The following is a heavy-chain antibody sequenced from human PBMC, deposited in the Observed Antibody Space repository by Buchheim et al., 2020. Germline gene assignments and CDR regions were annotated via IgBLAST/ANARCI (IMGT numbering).Heavy chain of an antibody. J-gene: IGHJ4*02. CDR1: GGSISSSNW. Sequence: QVQLQESGPGLVKPSGTLSLTCAVSGGSISSSNWWRWVRQPPGKGLGWSGEIYHSGSTNYNPSLKSRVTISVDKSKNKFSLKLSSVTAADTAVYYCARGPPRDSSGYEGGYFDYWGQGTL. CDR2: IYHSGST. D-gene: IGHD3-22*01. V-gene: IGHV4-4*02. CDR3: ARGPPRDSSGYEGGYFDY.